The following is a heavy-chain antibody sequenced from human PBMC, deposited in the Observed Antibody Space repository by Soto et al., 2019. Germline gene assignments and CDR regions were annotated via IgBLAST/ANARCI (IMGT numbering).Heavy chain of an antibody. J-gene: IGHJ4*02. Sequence: QLQLQESGPGLVKPSETLSLTCSVSGGSITSSSYYWGWIRQPPGKGLEWIGTIYYPGRNYYNPSLNSRVTMSVDTSKNQFSLKLSSVTSADTAVYYCARHLLLWSGGGVWGQGALVTVSS. CDR1: GGSITSSSYY. CDR2: IYYPGRN. V-gene: IGHV4-39*01. D-gene: IGHD5-18*01. CDR3: ARHLLLWSGGGV.